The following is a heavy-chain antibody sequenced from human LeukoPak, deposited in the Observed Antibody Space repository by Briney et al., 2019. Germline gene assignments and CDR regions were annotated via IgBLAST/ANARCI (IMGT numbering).Heavy chain of an antibody. D-gene: IGHD6-19*01. CDR1: GFTFSSYG. CDR3: ARVAVADDY. CDR2: ISYDGSNK. Sequence: PGGSLRLSCAASGFTFSSYGMHWVRQAPGKGLEWVAVISYDGSNKYYADSVKGRFTISRDNSKNTLYLQMNSLRAEDTAVYYCARVAVADDYWGQGTLVTVSS. V-gene: IGHV3-30*03. J-gene: IGHJ4*02.